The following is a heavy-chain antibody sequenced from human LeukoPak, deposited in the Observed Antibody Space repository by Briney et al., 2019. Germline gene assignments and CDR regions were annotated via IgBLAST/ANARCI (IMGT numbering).Heavy chain of an antibody. V-gene: IGHV3-21*01. CDR1: GFTFSSYS. J-gene: IGHJ4*02. Sequence: PGGSLRLSCAASGFTFSSYSMNWVRQAPGKGLEWVSSISSSSSYIYYADSVKGRFTISRDNAKNSLYLQMNSLRAEDTAVYYCARAPISGGSSGYLPFFDYWGQGTLVTVSS. D-gene: IGHD3-22*01. CDR3: ARAPISGGSSGYLPFFDY. CDR2: ISSSSSYI.